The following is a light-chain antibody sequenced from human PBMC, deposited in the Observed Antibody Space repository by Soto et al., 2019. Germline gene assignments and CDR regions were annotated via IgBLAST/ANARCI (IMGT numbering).Light chain of an antibody. J-gene: IGKJ1*01. Sequence: DIPLTQSPSFLSASVGDRVTITFRASQTISSWLAWYQQKPGKAPKLLIYKASTLKSGVPSRFSGSGSGTEFTLTISSLQPDDFATYYCQHYNSYSEAFGQGTKVDIK. CDR3: QHYNSYSEA. CDR1: QTISSW. V-gene: IGKV1-5*03. CDR2: KAS.